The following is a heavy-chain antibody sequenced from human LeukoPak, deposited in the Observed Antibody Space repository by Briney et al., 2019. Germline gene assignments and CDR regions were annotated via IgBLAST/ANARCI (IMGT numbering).Heavy chain of an antibody. CDR1: GFTFSNYW. Sequence: PGGSLRLSCAASGFTFSNYWMHWVRQTPGKGLVWVSRIISDGSSTSYADSVKGRFTISRDNDKNTLYLQMNSLRAEDTAVYYCARDGSLPDYWGQGTLVTVSS. CDR3: ARDGSLPDY. CDR2: IISDGSST. J-gene: IGHJ4*02. V-gene: IGHV3-74*01.